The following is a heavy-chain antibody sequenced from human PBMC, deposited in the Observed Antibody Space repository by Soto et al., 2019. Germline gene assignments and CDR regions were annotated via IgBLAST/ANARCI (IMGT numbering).Heavy chain of an antibody. Sequence: PSETLSLTCAVYGVSFSGYYWSWIRQPPWKGLEWIGEINHSVSTNYNPSLKSRGTISVDTSKDQFALKLSSVTAADTAVYYCARLRYDILTGYRHWFDPWGQGTLVTVS. D-gene: IGHD3-9*01. CDR2: INHSVST. V-gene: IGHV4-34*01. J-gene: IGHJ5*02. CDR1: GVSFSGYY. CDR3: ARLRYDILTGYRHWFDP.